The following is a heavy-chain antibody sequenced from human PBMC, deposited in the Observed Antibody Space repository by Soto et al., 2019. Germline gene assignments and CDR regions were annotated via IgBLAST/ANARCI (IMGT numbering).Heavy chain of an antibody. Sequence: PSETLSLTCTVSGGSISSYYWSWIRQPPGKGLEWIGYIYYSGSTNYNPSLKSRVTISVDTSKNQFSLKLSSVTAADTAVYYCARVYGSGMEVWGQGTTVTVSS. V-gene: IGHV4-59*01. CDR2: IYYSGST. J-gene: IGHJ6*01. CDR3: ARVYGSGMEV. D-gene: IGHD2-2*03. CDR1: GGSISSYY.